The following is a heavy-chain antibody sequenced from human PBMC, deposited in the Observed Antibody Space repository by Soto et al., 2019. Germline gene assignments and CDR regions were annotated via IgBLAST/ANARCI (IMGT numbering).Heavy chain of an antibody. CDR1: GFTFSSYT. V-gene: IGHV3-30-3*01. CDR3: ARFSSGSFDY. J-gene: IGHJ4*02. CDR2: ISYDGSNK. D-gene: IGHD6-19*01. Sequence: GGSLRLSCAASGFTFSSYTTNWVRQAPGKGLEWVAVISYDGSNKYYADSVKGRFTISRDNSKNTLYLQMNSLRAEDTAVYYCARFSSGSFDYWGQGXLVTVYS.